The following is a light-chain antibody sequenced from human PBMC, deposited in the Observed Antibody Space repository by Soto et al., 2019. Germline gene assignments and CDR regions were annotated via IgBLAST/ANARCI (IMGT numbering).Light chain of an antibody. V-gene: IGKV3-15*01. CDR2: GTS. CDR3: QQYNSYSQT. J-gene: IGKJ1*01. CDR1: QSGNSN. Sequence: EIVMTQSPATLSLSPGERATLSCRASQSGNSNLAWYQQKAGQDPRLLIYGTSTRANGIPARFSGSGSGTDFTLTISSLQFEDFATYYCQQYNSYSQTFGQGTKVDI.